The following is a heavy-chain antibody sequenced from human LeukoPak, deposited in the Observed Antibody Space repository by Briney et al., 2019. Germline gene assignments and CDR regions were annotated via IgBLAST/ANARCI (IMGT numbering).Heavy chain of an antibody. CDR3: AKDLSVAGPFDY. V-gene: IGHV3-23*01. J-gene: IGHJ4*02. D-gene: IGHD6-19*01. CDR2: IGGYGLNP. Sequence: GGSLRLSCAASGFTFSNSGMSWGRQAPGKGLEWVSSIGGYGLNPYYADSVQGRFTISRDNPKNTLYLQMSSLRVEDTAIYYCAKDLSVAGPFDYWGQGILVTVSS. CDR1: GFTFSNSG.